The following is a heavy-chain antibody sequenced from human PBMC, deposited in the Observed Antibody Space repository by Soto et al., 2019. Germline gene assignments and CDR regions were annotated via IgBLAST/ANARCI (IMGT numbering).Heavy chain of an antibody. CDR1: GFTFSSYS. D-gene: IGHD5-18*01. V-gene: IGHV3-21*01. J-gene: IGHJ4*02. Sequence: GGSLRLSCAASGFTFSSYSMNWVRQAPGKGLEWVSSISSSSSYIYYADSVKGRFTISRDNAKNSLYLQMNSLRAEDTAVYYCASKGRSGRLPLDYWGQGTLVTVSS. CDR3: ASKGRSGRLPLDY. CDR2: ISSSSSYI.